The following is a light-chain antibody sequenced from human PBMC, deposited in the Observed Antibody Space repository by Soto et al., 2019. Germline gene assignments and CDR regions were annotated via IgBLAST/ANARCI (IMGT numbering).Light chain of an antibody. Sequence: QSALTQPASVSGSPGQSITISCTGTSSDFGGYNYVSWYQHHPGKAPKLLLYEVNNRPSGVSTRFSGSKSGNTASLTISGLQAEDEADYYCNSWGVFGGGTKLTVL. V-gene: IGLV2-14*01. CDR1: SSDFGGYNY. CDR2: EVN. CDR3: NSWGV. J-gene: IGLJ2*01.